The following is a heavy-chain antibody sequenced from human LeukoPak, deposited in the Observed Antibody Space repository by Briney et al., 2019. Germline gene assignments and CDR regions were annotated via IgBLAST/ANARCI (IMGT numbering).Heavy chain of an antibody. CDR2: IFYSGST. Sequence: SETLSLTCTVSGGSISSYYWSWIRQPPGKGLEWIGYIFYSGSTNYNPSLKSRVTISVDTSKNQFSPKLSSVTAADTAVYYCARGIAVAGPFDYWGQGPLVTVSS. CDR3: ARGIAVAGPFDY. CDR1: GGSISSYY. V-gene: IGHV4-59*01. D-gene: IGHD6-19*01. J-gene: IGHJ4*02.